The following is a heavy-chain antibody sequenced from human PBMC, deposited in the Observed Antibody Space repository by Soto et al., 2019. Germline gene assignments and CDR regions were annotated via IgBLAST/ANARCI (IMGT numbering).Heavy chain of an antibody. J-gene: IGHJ6*02. CDR2: IDPSDSYT. V-gene: IGHV5-10-1*01. Sequence: GESLKISCKGSGYSFTSYWISWVRQMPGKGLEWMGRIDPSDSYTNYSPSFQGHVTISADKSISTAYLQWSSLKASDTAMYYCASGEIAARPRYYGMDVWGQGTTVTVSS. CDR1: GYSFTSYW. D-gene: IGHD6-6*01. CDR3: ASGEIAARPRYYGMDV.